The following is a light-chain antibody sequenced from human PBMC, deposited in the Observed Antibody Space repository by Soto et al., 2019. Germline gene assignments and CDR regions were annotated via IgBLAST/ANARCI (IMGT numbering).Light chain of an antibody. CDR1: QSVIGNY. J-gene: IGKJ1*01. Sequence: EIVLTQSPATLSLSPGERATLSCRASQSVIGNYLAWYRQKPGQTPRLLIFGASRRATGIPDRFSGSGSGTDFTLTISILEPEDFAVYYCQHYLDSPWAFGQGTKVEIK. CDR2: GAS. CDR3: QHYLDSPWA. V-gene: IGKV3-20*01.